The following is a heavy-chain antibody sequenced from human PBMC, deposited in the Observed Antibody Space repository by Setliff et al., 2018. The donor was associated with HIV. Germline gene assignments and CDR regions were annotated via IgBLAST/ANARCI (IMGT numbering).Heavy chain of an antibody. CDR1: GFPVRDNY. J-gene: IGHJ5*02. CDR3: AKGVKWLDP. CDR2: IYSDGRT. V-gene: IGHV3-53*01. D-gene: IGHD3-16*01. Sequence: HPGGSLRLSCAASGFPVRDNYTTWVRQAPGKGLEWVSVIYSDGRTFYADSVKGRFTISRDDSKNTVYLQMHSLRVDDTAAYYCAKGVKWLDPWGQGTLVTVSS.